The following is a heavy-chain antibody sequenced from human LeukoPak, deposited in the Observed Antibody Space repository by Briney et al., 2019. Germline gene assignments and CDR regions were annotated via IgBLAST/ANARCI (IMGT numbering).Heavy chain of an antibody. CDR1: GGSISSYY. J-gene: IGHJ6*03. CDR2: IYYSGYT. Sequence: PSETLSLTCTVSGGSISSYYWSWIRQPPGKGLEWIGYIYYSGYTNYNPSLKSRVTISVDTSKNQFSLKLSSVTAADTAVYYCARHVPTYYDYVWGSYRLRDYYYMDVWGKGTTVTISS. D-gene: IGHD3-16*02. CDR3: ARHVPTYYDYVWGSYRLRDYYYMDV. V-gene: IGHV4-59*01.